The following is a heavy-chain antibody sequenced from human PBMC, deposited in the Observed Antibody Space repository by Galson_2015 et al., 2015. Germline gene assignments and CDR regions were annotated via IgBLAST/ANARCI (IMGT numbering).Heavy chain of an antibody. D-gene: IGHD6-19*01. V-gene: IGHV3-20*01. CDR3: ARDGANRGKQWLVRSWYFDL. CDR1: GFTFSNAW. Sequence: SLRLSCAASGFTFSNAWMSWVRQAPGKGLEWVSGINWNGGSTGYADSVKGRFTISRDNAKNSLYLQMNSLRAEDTALYHCARDGANRGKQWLVRSWYFDLWGRGTLVTVSS. J-gene: IGHJ2*01. CDR2: INWNGGST.